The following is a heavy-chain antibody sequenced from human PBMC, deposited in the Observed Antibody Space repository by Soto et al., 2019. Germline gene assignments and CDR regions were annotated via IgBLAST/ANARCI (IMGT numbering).Heavy chain of an antibody. D-gene: IGHD1-26*01. CDR3: VKGVVGATYAFDI. Sequence: PGGSLRLSCSASGCTFSSYAMHWVRQAPGKGLEYVSAISSNGGSTYYADSVKGRFTISRDNSKNTLYLQMSSLRAEDTAVYYCVKGVVGATYAFDIWGQGTMVTVSS. CDR2: ISSNGGST. V-gene: IGHV3-64D*06. J-gene: IGHJ3*02. CDR1: GCTFSSYA.